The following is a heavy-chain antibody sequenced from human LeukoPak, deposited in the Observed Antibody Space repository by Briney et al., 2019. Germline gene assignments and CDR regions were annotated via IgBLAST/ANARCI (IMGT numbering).Heavy chain of an antibody. CDR3: ARDFDWGSGH. J-gene: IGHJ4*02. D-gene: IGHD7-27*01. CDR2: ISGDGSDT. V-gene: IGHV3-74*01. Sequence: PGGSLRLSCAASGFTFSTYWMHWVRQAPGKGLVWVSRISGDGSDTRYADSVKGRFIISRDNAKNTLYLQLNGLRAEDTAVYYCARDFDWGSGHWGQGALVTVSP. CDR1: GFTFSTYW.